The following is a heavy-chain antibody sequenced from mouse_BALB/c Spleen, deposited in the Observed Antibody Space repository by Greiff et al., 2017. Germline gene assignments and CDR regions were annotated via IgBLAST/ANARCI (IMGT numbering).Heavy chain of an antibody. CDR3: ARETVVDAMDY. Sequence: EVHLVESGGDLVKPGGSLKLSCAASGFTFSSYGMSWVRQTPDKRLEWVATISSGGSYTYYPDSVKGRFTISRDNAKNTLYLQMSSLKSEDTAMYYCARETVVDAMDYWGQGTSVTVSS. CDR2: ISSGGSYT. CDR1: GFTFSSYG. D-gene: IGHD1-1*01. J-gene: IGHJ4*01. V-gene: IGHV5-6*01.